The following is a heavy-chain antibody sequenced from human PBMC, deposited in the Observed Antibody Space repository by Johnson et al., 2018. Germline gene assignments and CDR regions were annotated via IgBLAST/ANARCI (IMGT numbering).Heavy chain of an antibody. CDR2: IYYSGST. D-gene: IGHD6-6*01. CDR3: ASTYSSSSFYYYYYYMDV. J-gene: IGHJ6*03. V-gene: IGHV4-59*01. Sequence: QVQLQESGPGLVKPSETLSLTCTVSGGSISSYYWSWIRQPPGKGLEWIGYIYYSGSTNYNPSLKSRVTISVDTSKNQFSLKLSSVTAADTAVYYCASTYSSSSFYYYYYYMDVWGKGTTVTVSS. CDR1: GGSISSYY.